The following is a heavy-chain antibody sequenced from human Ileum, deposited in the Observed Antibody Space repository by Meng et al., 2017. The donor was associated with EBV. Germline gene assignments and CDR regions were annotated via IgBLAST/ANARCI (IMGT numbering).Heavy chain of an antibody. CDR2: MSDSGIT. Sequence: QLQCEGAGHGLVNPSGTLSLPCAVSGGSISVLNWWSWVRQSPEKGLEWIGDMSDSGITHYNPSLKSRVTISADKSNNQFSLKLTSVTSADTAVYFCAKNGEKYFEYWGQGTLVTVSS. CDR1: GGSISVLNW. V-gene: IGHV4-4*02. CDR3: AKNGEKYFEY. J-gene: IGHJ4*02.